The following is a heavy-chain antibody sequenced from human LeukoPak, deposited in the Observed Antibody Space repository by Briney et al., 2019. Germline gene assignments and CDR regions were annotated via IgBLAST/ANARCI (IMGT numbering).Heavy chain of an antibody. CDR1: GYTFTGYY. Sequence: GASVKVSCKASGYTFTGYYMHWVRQAPGQGLEWMGWINPNSGGTNYAQKFQGRVTMTRGTSISTAYMELSRLRSDDTAVYYCAREWLILRAHGMDVWGQGTTVTVSS. CDR2: INPNSGGT. D-gene: IGHD3-22*01. J-gene: IGHJ6*02. CDR3: AREWLILRAHGMDV. V-gene: IGHV1-2*02.